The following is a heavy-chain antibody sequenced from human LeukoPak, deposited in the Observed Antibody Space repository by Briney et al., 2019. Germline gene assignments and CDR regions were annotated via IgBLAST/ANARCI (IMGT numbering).Heavy chain of an antibody. CDR2: IKRKTAAGAP. J-gene: IGHJ4*02. D-gene: IGHD3-3*01. Sequence: GGSLRLSCAASGFTFTSAWMSWVRQAPGKGLEWVGRIKRKTAAGAPDYVASVKGRFTISRDDSKNALFPQMSSLKTEDTAVYYCITGDYDFWSGFYSPNHYFDYWGQGTLVTVSS. CDR3: ITGDYDFWSGFYSPNHYFDY. CDR1: GFTFTSAW. V-gene: IGHV3-15*01.